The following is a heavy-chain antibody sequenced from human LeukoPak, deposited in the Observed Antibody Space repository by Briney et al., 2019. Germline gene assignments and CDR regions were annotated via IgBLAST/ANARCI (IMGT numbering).Heavy chain of an antibody. J-gene: IGHJ3*02. V-gene: IGHV1-69*04. CDR3: ASPRRTRTAFDI. CDR1: GGTFSSYA. CDR2: IIPILGIA. Sequence: SVTVSCKASGGTFSSYAISWVRQAPGQGLEWMGRIIPILGIANYAQMFQGRVTITADKSTSTAYMELSSLRSEDTAVYYCASPRRTRTAFDIWGQGTMVTVSS. D-gene: IGHD1-14*01.